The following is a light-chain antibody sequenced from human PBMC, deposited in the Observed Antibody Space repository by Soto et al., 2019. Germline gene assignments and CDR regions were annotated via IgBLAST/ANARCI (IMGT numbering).Light chain of an antibody. CDR2: DAS. J-gene: IGKJ1*01. V-gene: IGKV1-5*01. Sequence: DIQMTQSPSTLSASVGDRVTITCRARQTISIWLAWDQQKPGKAPKLLIYDASILESGVPSRFSGSGSGTEFTLTISSLQPDDFATYYCQQYNSYRTFGQGTKVEIK. CDR1: QTISIW. CDR3: QQYNSYRT.